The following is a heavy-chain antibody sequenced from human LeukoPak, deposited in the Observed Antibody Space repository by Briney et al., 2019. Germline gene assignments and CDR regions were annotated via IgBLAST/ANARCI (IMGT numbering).Heavy chain of an antibody. V-gene: IGHV3-21*01. D-gene: IGHD4-23*01. Sequence: PGGPLRLSCAASGFTFSSYSMNWVRQAPGKGLEWVSSISSSSSYIYYADSVKGRFTVSRDNAKNSLYLHMNSLRAEDTAVYYCARGGYGGNFGDYWGQGTLVTVSS. CDR3: ARGGYGGNFGDY. J-gene: IGHJ4*02. CDR2: ISSSSSYI. CDR1: GFTFSSYS.